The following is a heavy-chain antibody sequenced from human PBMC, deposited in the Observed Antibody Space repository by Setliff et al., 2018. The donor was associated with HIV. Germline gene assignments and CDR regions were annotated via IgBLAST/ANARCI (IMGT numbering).Heavy chain of an antibody. Sequence: GGSLRLSCTASGLTFNNAWMSWVRQAPGKGLEWVSYISSSSSTIYYADSVKGRFTISRDNAKNSLYLHMNSLRAEDTAVYYCARDDDYAFDIWGQGTVVTVSS. V-gene: IGHV3-48*01. D-gene: IGHD3-16*01. CDR3: ARDDDYAFDI. CDR2: ISSSSSTI. CDR1: GLTFNNAW. J-gene: IGHJ3*02.